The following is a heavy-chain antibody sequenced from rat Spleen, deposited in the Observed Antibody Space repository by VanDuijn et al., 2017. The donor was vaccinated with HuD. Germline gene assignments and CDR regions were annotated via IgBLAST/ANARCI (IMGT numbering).Heavy chain of an antibody. CDR2: IRSNSGTI. V-gene: IGHV5S13*01. CDR1: GFTFSNYG. J-gene: IGHJ4*01. D-gene: IGHD4-2*01. Sequence: EVQLVESGGGLVQPGRSLKLSCAASGFTFSNYGMAWVRQAPKKGLEWVAYIRSNSGTIHYADTVEGRFTISRDNAKSTLYLQMNSLRSEDTATYYCARHETGVMDAWGQGASVTVSS. CDR3: ARHETGVMDA.